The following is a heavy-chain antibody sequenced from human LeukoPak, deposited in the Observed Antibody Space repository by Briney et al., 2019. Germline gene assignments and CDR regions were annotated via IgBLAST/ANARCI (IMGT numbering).Heavy chain of an antibody. CDR2: IYYSGGT. V-gene: IGHV4-39*01. Sequence: SETLSLTCTVSGGSISTYYWGWIRQPPGKGLEWIGSIYYSGGTYYNPSLKSRVTISVDTSKNHFSLELSSVTAADTAVYYCARQDYYDSRRARWDFDYWGQGVLVTVSS. CDR3: ARQDYYDSRRARWDFDY. CDR1: GGSISTYY. J-gene: IGHJ4*02. D-gene: IGHD3-22*01.